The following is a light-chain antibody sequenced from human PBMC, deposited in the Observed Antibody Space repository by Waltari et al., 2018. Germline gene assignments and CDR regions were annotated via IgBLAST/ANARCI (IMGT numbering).Light chain of an antibody. J-gene: IGLJ2*01. CDR1: SSTIGAGYD. CDR2: GVN. CDR3: QSYDTSLGVV. V-gene: IGLV1-40*01. Sequence: QSVLTQPPSVSGAPGQRVTISCPGSSSTIGAGYDVHWYQQLPGKAPTLLVYGVNTRPPGVPDRFFGSKSGTSASLAIPGLQPEDEADYYCQSYDTSLGVVFGGGTKLTVL.